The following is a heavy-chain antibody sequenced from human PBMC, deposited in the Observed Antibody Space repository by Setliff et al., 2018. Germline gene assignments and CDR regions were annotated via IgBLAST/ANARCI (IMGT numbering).Heavy chain of an antibody. CDR2: ISNGVGAV. CDR1: GFTFSDHY. J-gene: IGHJ4*02. Sequence: GSLRLSCVASGFTFSDHYMDWVRQAPGKRLEWISYISNGVGAVKYADSVKGRFTISRDNAKSSLYLQMNSLRAEDTAVYYCARDRGSYGYRDFDSWGQGALVTVSS. CDR3: ARDRGSYGYRDFDS. D-gene: IGHD3-16*01. V-gene: IGHV3-11*04.